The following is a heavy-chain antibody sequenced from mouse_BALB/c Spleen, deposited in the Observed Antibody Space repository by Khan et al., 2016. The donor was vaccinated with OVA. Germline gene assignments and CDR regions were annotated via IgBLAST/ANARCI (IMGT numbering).Heavy chain of an antibody. CDR3: ARDMDNYFDY. CDR1: GYTFTDYS. CDR2: INTETGEP. J-gene: IGHJ2*01. V-gene: IGHV9-2-1*01. Sequence: QIQLVQSGPELKKPGETVKISCKASGYTFTDYSMHWVKQAPGKGLKWMGWINTETGEPTYADDFKGRFAFSLETSASTAYLQINKLKNEDTATYSCARDMDNYFDYWGQGTTLTVSS. D-gene: IGHD1-1*02.